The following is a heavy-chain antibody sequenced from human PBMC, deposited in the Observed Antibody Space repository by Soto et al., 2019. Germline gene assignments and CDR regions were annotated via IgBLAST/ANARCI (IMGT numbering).Heavy chain of an antibody. CDR1: GGSISSSSYY. D-gene: IGHD3-10*01. CDR3: ARLGMTGRVDY. J-gene: IGHJ4*02. CDR2: IYYRGST. Sequence: SETLSLTCTVSGGSISSSSYYWGWIRQPPGKGLEWIGSIYYRGSTYYNPSLKRRVTISLATSKNQFSLKLSSATAADTAVYYCARLGMTGRVDYWGQGTLVTVSS. V-gene: IGHV4-39*07.